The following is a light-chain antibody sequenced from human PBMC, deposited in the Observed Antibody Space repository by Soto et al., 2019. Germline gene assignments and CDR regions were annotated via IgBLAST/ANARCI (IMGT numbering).Light chain of an antibody. J-gene: IGKJ4*01. Sequence: VMTQSPLSLPVTLGQPASISCRSNQSLVHSDGIAYFSWFQQKPGQAPRLLIYGASTRATGIPARFSGSGSGTEFTLTISSLQSEDFAVYYCQQFNTWPPVTFGGGTKVEIK. CDR1: QSLVHSDGIAY. V-gene: IGKV3-15*01. CDR3: QQFNTWPPVT. CDR2: GAS.